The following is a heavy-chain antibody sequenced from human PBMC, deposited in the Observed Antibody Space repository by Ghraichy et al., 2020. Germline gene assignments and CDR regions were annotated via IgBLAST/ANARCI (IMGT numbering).Heavy chain of an antibody. CDR3: ARGQIDIVLMVYAYYFDY. V-gene: IGHV3-53*01. D-gene: IGHD2-8*01. Sequence: GESLNISCAASGFTVSSNYMSWVRQAPGKGLEWVSVIYSGGSTYYADSVKGRFTISRDNSKNTLYLQMNSLRAEDTAVYYCARGQIDIVLMVYAYYFDYWGQGTLVTVSS. CDR2: IYSGGST. CDR1: GFTVSSNY. J-gene: IGHJ4*02.